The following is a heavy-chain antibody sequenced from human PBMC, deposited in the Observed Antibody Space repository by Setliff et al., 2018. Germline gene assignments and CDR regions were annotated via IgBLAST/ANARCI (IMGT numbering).Heavy chain of an antibody. D-gene: IGHD3-3*01. Sequence: SETLSLTCSVSGGSVSRHYWSWMRRTPEKGLTWIGYISNTGTTNYNPSLRSRVTISIDTSKNQFSLEVKSVTAADTAVYYCVRGPHRSDYDFWSGYSPSYDYYMDVWGKGTAVTVSS. CDR1: GGSVSRHY. V-gene: IGHV4-59*02. CDR3: VRGPHRSDYDFWSGYSPSYDYYMDV. J-gene: IGHJ6*03. CDR2: ISNTGTT.